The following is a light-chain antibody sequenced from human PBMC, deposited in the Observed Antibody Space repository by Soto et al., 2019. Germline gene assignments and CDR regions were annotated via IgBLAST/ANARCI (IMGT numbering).Light chain of an antibody. V-gene: IGKV3-11*01. CDR3: QQRRNWPT. J-gene: IGKJ4*01. CDR2: DVS. Sequence: EIVLTQSPATLSLSPVERATLSCRASRSVITYLAWYQHKHGQPPRLLIYDVSNRATGIPARFSGSESGTDFTLTISILEPEEFAVYYCQQRRNWPTCGGGTKVEIK. CDR1: RSVITY.